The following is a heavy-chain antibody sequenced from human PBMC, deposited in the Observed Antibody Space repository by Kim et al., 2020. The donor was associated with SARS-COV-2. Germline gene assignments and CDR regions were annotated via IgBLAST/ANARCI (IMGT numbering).Heavy chain of an antibody. Sequence: TYHPTLKSLAAITVDTSKTQFPLKLSAVTAADTAVYYCARSPLWLPFDYWGQGTLVTVSS. CDR3: ARSPLWLPFDY. D-gene: IGHD3-10*01. V-gene: IGHV4-59*01. J-gene: IGHJ4*02.